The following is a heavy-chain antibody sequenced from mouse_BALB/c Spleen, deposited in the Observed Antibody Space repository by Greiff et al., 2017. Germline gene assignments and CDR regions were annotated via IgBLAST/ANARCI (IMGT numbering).Heavy chain of an antibody. CDR3: ARSGTMITMDY. Sequence: VQLQQSGPELVKPGASVKISCKASGYAFSSSWMNWVKQRPGQGLEWIGRIYPGDGDTNYNGKFKGKATLTADKSSSTAYMQLSSLTSVDSAVYFCARSGTMITMDYWGQGTSVTVSS. CDR2: IYPGDGDT. D-gene: IGHD2-4*01. CDR1: GYAFSSSW. J-gene: IGHJ4*01. V-gene: IGHV1-82*01.